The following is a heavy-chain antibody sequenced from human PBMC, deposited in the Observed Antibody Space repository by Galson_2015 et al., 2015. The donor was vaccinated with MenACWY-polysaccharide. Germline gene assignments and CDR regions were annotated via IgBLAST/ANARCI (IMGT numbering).Heavy chain of an antibody. CDR2: IYYSGST. J-gene: IGHJ6*02. V-gene: IGHV4-39*01. Sequence: GWIRQPPGKGLEWIGSIYYSGSTYYNPSLKSRVTISVDTSKNQFSLKLSSVTAADTAVYYCARLSYGSGSYYLYYYYGMDVWGQGTTVTVSS. D-gene: IGHD3-10*01. CDR3: ARLSYGSGSYYLYYYYGMDV.